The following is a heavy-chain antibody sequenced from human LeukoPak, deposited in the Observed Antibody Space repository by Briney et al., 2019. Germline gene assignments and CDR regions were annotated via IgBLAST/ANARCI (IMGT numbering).Heavy chain of an antibody. Sequence: PSETLSLTYTVSGGSITSYYWSWIRQPAGKGLEWIGRIYSGESTSYNPSLKSRVTMSVDTSKNQFSLNLTSLTAADTAVYYCARVNGVGATPLHDEGASFDYWGQGTLVTVSS. D-gene: IGHD1-26*01. CDR1: GGSITSYY. V-gene: IGHV4-4*07. CDR2: IYSGEST. CDR3: ARVNGVGATPLHDEGASFDY. J-gene: IGHJ4*02.